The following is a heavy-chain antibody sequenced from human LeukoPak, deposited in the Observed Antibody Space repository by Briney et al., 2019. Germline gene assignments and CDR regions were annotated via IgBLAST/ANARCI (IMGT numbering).Heavy chain of an antibody. V-gene: IGHV4-30-2*01. CDR1: GYAIISGGFS. CDR2: IYDRGPA. J-gene: IGHJ5*01. Sequence: SQTLSLTCTVSGYAIISGGFSWNWIRQPPGKGLEWIGCIYDRGPAHYNPSLKSRFTISVDRPKNQFFLNVTSLTAADTAVYYCARSRQASGLFNSWGQGTLVTVSS. D-gene: IGHD3-10*01. CDR3: ARSRQASGLFNS.